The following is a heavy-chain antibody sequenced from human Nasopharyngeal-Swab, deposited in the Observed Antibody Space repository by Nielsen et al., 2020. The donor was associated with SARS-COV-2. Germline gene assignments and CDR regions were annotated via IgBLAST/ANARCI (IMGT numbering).Heavy chain of an antibody. CDR2: IDTAGET. J-gene: IGHJ4*02. Sequence: GESLKISYAASGFTFGSHDIHWVRQPTGKGLEWVSGIDTAGETYYADSVNGRYTISREDVKSFLYLQMNSLRVEDSGVYYCARGRGGYYNLDYWGQGTLVTVSP. V-gene: IGHV3-13*01. D-gene: IGHD3-9*01. CDR1: GFTFGSHD. CDR3: ARGRGGYYNLDY.